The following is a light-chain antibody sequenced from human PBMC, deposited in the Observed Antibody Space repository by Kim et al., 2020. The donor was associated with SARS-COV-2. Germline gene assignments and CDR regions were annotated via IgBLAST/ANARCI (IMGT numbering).Light chain of an antibody. Sequence: SVTPKEKVNITCRASQSISNHLHWYQQKPGQSPKLLIKNASAPFLGVPSRFSGSGSGTEFTLTINSLEPEDAATYYCHQSSSFPNTFGQGTKLEI. CDR1: QSISNH. CDR2: NAS. V-gene: IGKV6-21*01. CDR3: HQSSSFPNT. J-gene: IGKJ2*01.